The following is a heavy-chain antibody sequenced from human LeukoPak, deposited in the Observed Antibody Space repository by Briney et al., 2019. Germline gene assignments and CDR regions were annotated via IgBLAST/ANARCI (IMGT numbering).Heavy chain of an antibody. D-gene: IGHD2-21*01. J-gene: IGHJ6*03. V-gene: IGHV3-30*02. CDR2: VKYDGISE. CDR3: ARDNRHFVVVSGMTDHYMDV. Sequence: GGSLRLSCAASAFTFSSYGIHWVRQAPGKGLDWVAFVKYDGISEFYTDSVKGRFRISRDDSQSTVYLQMNSLKPEDTAVCYCARDNRHFVVVSGMTDHYMDVWGKGATVTISS. CDR1: AFTFSSYG.